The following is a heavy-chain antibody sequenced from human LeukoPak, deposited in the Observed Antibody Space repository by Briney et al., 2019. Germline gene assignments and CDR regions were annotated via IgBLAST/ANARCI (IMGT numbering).Heavy chain of an antibody. V-gene: IGHV1-24*01. CDR1: GYTLTELS. D-gene: IGHD3-9*01. CDR3: ATLNIGPDYDTLTGYAQTKYGMDV. CDR2: FDPEDGET. Sequence: GASVKVSCKVSGYTLTELSMHWVRQAPGKGLEWMGGFDPEDGETIYAQKFQGRVTMTEDTSTDTAYMELSSLRSEDTAVYYCATLNIGPDYDTLTGYAQTKYGMDVWGKGTTVTVSS. J-gene: IGHJ6*04.